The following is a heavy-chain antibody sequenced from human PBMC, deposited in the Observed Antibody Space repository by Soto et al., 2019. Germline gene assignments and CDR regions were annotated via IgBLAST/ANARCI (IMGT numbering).Heavy chain of an antibody. J-gene: IGHJ5*02. Sequence: ASVKVSCKVSGYSLTEISMHWVRQAPGKGLEWMGGFDPEDDETIYAQKFQGRLTMTEDASTDTAYMELSGLRSEDTAVYYCATESGWYNWFDPWGQGTLVTVSS. CDR1: GYSLTEIS. D-gene: IGHD6-19*01. V-gene: IGHV1-24*01. CDR2: FDPEDDET. CDR3: ATESGWYNWFDP.